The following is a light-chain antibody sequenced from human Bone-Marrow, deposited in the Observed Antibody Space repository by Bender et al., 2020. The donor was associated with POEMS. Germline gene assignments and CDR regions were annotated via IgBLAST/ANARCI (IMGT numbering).Light chain of an antibody. J-gene: IGLJ2*01. Sequence: QSALTQPASVSGSPGQSITISCTATSSDVGNFYLVSWYQQYPGKAPKLLIYEGSKRPSGVPDRFSGSKSGNTASLAISGLLPEDEADYYCSSFTTSVTVVFGGGTRLTVL. V-gene: IGLV2-14*02. CDR1: SSDVGNFYL. CDR2: EGS. CDR3: SSFTTSVTVV.